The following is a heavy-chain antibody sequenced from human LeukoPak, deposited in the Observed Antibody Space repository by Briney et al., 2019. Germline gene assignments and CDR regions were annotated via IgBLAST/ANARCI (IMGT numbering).Heavy chain of an antibody. CDR1: GFTFSNYV. D-gene: IGHD6-13*01. CDR3: ARAKRWIGSSWHFDN. J-gene: IGHJ4*02. CDR2: ISYDGSNG. Sequence: GGSLRLSCAASGFTFSNYVIYWVRQAPGKGLEWVAIISYDGSNGKYADSVKGRFTISRDNSKNTLYLQMNSLRPEDTAVYYCARAKRWIGSSWHFDNWGQGTLVTVSS. V-gene: IGHV3-30*03.